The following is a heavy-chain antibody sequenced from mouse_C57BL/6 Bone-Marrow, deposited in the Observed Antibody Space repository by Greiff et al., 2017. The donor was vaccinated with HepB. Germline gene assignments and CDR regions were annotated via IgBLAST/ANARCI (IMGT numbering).Heavy chain of an antibody. D-gene: IGHD1-1*01. J-gene: IGHJ1*03. V-gene: IGHV1-5*01. CDR2: IYPGNSDT. CDR3: TRENGIPSYWYFDV. CDR1: GYTFTSYW. Sequence: VQLQQSGTVLARPGASVKMSCKTSGYTFTSYWMHWVKQRPGQGLEWIGAIYPGNSDTSYYQKFKGKAKLTAVTSASTAYMELSSLTNEDSAVYYCTRENGIPSYWYFDVWGTGTTVTVSS.